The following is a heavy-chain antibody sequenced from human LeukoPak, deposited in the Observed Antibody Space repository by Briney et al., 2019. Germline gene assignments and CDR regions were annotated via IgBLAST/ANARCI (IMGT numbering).Heavy chain of an antibody. J-gene: IGHJ3*02. CDR1: GGSISSYY. CDR3: ARAGGYYDSSGYYLHAFDI. Sequence: SETLSLTCTVSGGSISSYYWSWIRQPPGKGLEWIGYIYYSGSTNYNPSLKSRVTISVDTSENQFSLKLSSVTAADTAVYYCARAGGYYDSSGYYLHAFDIRGQGTMVTVSS. V-gene: IGHV4-59*08. D-gene: IGHD3-22*01. CDR2: IYYSGST.